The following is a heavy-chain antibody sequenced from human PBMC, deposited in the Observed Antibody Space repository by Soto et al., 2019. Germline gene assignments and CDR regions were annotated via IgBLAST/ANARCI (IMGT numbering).Heavy chain of an antibody. CDR1: GNTFTNFG. CDR3: ARVIPGAEAWFDP. J-gene: IGHJ5*02. CDR2: ISGYTDDP. Sequence: QGQLVQSGAEVKKPGASVKVSCTASGNTFTNFGVTWVRQAPGQGLERMGWISGYTDDPNYAQKFQGRVTMTIDTSTSTAYLDLRSLTSDDTAVYYCARVIPGAEAWFDPWGQGTLVTVSS. D-gene: IGHD2-2*01. V-gene: IGHV1-18*01.